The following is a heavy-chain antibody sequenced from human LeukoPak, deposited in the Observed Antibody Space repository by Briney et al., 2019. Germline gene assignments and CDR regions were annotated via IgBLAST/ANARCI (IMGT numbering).Heavy chain of an antibody. J-gene: IGHJ6*04. V-gene: IGHV3-23*01. Sequence: PGGSLRLSCAAPGFPFSSYAMTWVRQAPGKGLEWVSAISASGGSTYYADSVRGRFTISRDNSKNTLYLQMNSLRAEDTAVYYCAKASAGSGRALYYYGMDVWGKGTTVTVSS. CDR2: ISASGGST. CDR3: AKASAGSGRALYYYGMDV. CDR1: GFPFSSYA. D-gene: IGHD3-10*01.